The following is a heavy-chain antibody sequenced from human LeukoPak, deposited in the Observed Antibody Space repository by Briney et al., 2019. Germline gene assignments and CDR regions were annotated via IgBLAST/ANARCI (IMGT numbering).Heavy chain of an antibody. D-gene: IGHD2/OR15-2a*01. CDR1: GFTFSRYS. J-gene: IGHJ4*02. Sequence: GSSLRLSCAASGFTFSRYSMHWVRQAPGKGLEWVAVISYDGSEEQYADSVKGRFTISRDDSKNTLYLQINSLRTEDTAVYYCTRASPHSKYYIPTDYWGQGTLVTVSS. V-gene: IGHV3-30*04. CDR3: TRASPHSKYYIPTDY. CDR2: ISYDGSEE.